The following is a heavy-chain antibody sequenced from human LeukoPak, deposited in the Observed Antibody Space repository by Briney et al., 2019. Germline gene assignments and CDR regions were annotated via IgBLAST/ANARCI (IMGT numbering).Heavy chain of an antibody. CDR1: GFTFSSYW. CDR2: ISSSGSTI. Sequence: GSLRLSFAAPGFTFSSYWMPWVRQAPGKGLEWVSYISSSGSTIYYADSVKGRFTISRDNAKNSLYLQMNSLRAEDTAVYYCAELGITMIGGVWGKGTTVTISS. CDR3: AELGITMIGGV. D-gene: IGHD3-10*02. J-gene: IGHJ6*04. V-gene: IGHV3-48*04.